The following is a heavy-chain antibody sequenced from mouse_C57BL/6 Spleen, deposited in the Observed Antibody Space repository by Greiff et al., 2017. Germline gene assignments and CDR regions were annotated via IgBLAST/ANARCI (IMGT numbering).Heavy chain of an antibody. CDR3: VRAGGIWAMDY. D-gene: IGHD1-1*02. Sequence: EVMLVESGGGLVQPKGSLKLSCAASGFSFNTYAMNWVRQAPGKGLEWVARIRSKSNNYATYYADSVKDRFTISRDDSASILYLQMNNLKAEDTAMCYSVRAGGIWAMDYWGQGTSVTVSS. CDR2: IRSKSNNYAT. J-gene: IGHJ4*01. CDR1: GFSFNTYA. V-gene: IGHV10-1*01.